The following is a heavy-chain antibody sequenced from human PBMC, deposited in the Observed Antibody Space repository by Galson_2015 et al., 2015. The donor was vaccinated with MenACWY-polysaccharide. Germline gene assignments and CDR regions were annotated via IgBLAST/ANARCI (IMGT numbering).Heavy chain of an antibody. Sequence: SLRLSCAASGFTFGYFWMSWVRQAPGKGLEWVANIKEDGSEKYSVDSVKGRFTISRDNAKKSLYLQMNSLRADDTGVYYCARVRGSYYLDLWGQGTLVTVSS. CDR2: IKEDGSEK. D-gene: IGHD1-26*01. J-gene: IGHJ5*02. CDR1: GFTFGYFW. V-gene: IGHV3-7*01. CDR3: ARVRGSYYLDL.